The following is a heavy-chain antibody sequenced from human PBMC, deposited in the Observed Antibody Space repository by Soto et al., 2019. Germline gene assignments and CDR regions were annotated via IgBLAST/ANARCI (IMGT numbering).Heavy chain of an antibody. CDR1: GVTLTSVW. CDR2: IKSKTDGGTT. Sequence: PGGSLRLSCAVSGVTLTSVWMNWVRQAPGKGPEWVGRIKSKTDGGTTDYAAPVKGRFTISRDDSENTLYLQMHSLKTEDTAVYYCSHGYYQYFESWGQGTLVTVSS. D-gene: IGHD5-18*01. V-gene: IGHV3-15*07. J-gene: IGHJ4*02. CDR3: SHGYYQYFES.